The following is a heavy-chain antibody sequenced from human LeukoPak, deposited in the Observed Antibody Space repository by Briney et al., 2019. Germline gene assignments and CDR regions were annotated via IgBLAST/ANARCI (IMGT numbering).Heavy chain of an antibody. CDR1: GFTVSDYG. CDR2: ISSSSVTI. J-gene: IGHJ3*02. D-gene: IGHD1-1*01. CDR3: ARWVRAFDI. V-gene: IGHV3-48*02. Sequence: GGSLRPSCAASGFTVSDYGMNWVRQAPGKGLEWVTYISSSSVTIYYADSVKGRFAVSRDNAKNSLYLQMNSLRDEDTAVYYCARWVRAFDIWGQGTVVTVSS.